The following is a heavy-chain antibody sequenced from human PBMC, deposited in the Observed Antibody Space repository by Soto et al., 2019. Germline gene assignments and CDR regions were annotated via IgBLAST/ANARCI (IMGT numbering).Heavy chain of an antibody. Sequence: QVQLQESGPGLVKPSQTLSLTCTVSGGSIGSGDYYWSWIRQPPGKGLEWIGYFSYSGRTDYNPSLKSRVTISVDTSKSQFSLNLTSVTAADTAVYYCARMPHLGFCSVSRCDRDYWGQGALVTVSS. CDR3: ARMPHLGFCSVSRCDRDY. J-gene: IGHJ4*02. CDR2: FSYSGRT. V-gene: IGHV4-30-4*01. D-gene: IGHD2-15*01. CDR1: GGSIGSGDYY.